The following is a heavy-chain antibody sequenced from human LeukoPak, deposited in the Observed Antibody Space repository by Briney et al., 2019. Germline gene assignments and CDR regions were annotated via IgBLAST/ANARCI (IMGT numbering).Heavy chain of an antibody. CDR2: INHSGST. CDR1: GGSFSGYY. J-gene: IGHJ3*02. CDR3: ARSPVSDSSGREPFDI. Sequence: PSETLSLTCAVYGGSFSGYYWSWIRQPPGKGLEWIGEINHSGSTNYNPSLKSRVTISVDTSKNQFSLKLSSVTAADTAVYYCARSPVSDSSGREPFDIWGQGTMVTVPS. D-gene: IGHD3-22*01. V-gene: IGHV4-34*01.